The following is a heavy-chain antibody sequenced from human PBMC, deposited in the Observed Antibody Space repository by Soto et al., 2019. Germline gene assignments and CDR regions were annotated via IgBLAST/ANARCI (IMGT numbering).Heavy chain of an antibody. CDR2: IIPIFGTA. V-gene: IGHV1-69*01. Sequence: QVQLVQSGAEVKKPGSSVKVSCKASGGTFSSYSISWVRQAPGQGLEWMGGIIPIFGTANYAQKFQCRVTITADESTSTAYMEMSTLSSAATSVYYCASEGVEMATIPEFDPWGQGTLVNVAS. CDR1: GGTFSSYS. J-gene: IGHJ5*02. CDR3: ASEGVEMATIPEFDP. D-gene: IGHD5-12*01.